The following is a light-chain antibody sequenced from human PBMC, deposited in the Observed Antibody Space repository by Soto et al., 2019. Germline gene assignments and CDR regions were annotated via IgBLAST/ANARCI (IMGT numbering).Light chain of an antibody. CDR3: QKFSSKPQT. J-gene: IGKJ1*01. V-gene: IGKV4-1*01. Sequence: DIVMTQSPDSLAVSLGERATINCKSSQSVLYSSNNKNYLAWYQQKPGQPPKLLIYWASTRESGVPDRFSGSGSGTDFTLTISRLQAEDVAVYHCQKFSSKPQTFGQGTKADNK. CDR1: QSVLYSSNNKNY. CDR2: WAS.